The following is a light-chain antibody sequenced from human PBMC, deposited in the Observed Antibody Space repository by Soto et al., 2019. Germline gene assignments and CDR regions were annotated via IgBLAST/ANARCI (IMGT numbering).Light chain of an antibody. Sequence: NFMLTQPHSVSESPGKTVTISCTRSSGSIASNYVQWYQQRPGSAPTTVIYEDNQRPSGVPDRFSGSIDSXXXXXXLTXSXLXTEDEADYYCQSYDSSNHDVFGG. CDR2: EDN. CDR1: SGSIASNY. CDR3: QSYDSSNHDV. J-gene: IGLJ2*01. V-gene: IGLV6-57*04.